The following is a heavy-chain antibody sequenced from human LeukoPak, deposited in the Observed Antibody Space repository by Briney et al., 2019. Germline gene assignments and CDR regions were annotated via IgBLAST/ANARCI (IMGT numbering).Heavy chain of an antibody. D-gene: IGHD3-3*01. CDR3: ARGVRIPHKDRFGVVIIKGLYYFDY. CDR2: MNPNAGDT. J-gene: IGHJ4*02. V-gene: IGHV1-8*01. Sequence: GATVKVSCKASGYTFTRHDIHWVRQANVQGLEWMGWMNPNAGDTDYAQQFQGRVTMTRTTSTSTAYMELSSLRSEDTAVYYCARGVRIPHKDRFGVVIIKGLYYFDYWGQGTLVTVSS. CDR1: GYTFTRHD.